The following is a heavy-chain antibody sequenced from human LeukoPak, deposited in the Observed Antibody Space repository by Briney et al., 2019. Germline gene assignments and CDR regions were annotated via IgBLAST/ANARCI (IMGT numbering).Heavy chain of an antibody. V-gene: IGHV3-23*01. J-gene: IGHJ4*02. CDR1: GFTFSNYA. CDR3: AKPEYSSGWEFDY. Sequence: PGGSLRLSCAASGFTFSNYAVSWVRQAPGKGLEWVSAVSGSGANTYYADIVKGRFTISRDNSKNTLYLQMNSLRAEDTAVYYCAKPEYSSGWEFDYWGQGTLVTVSS. CDR2: VSGSGANT. D-gene: IGHD6-19*01.